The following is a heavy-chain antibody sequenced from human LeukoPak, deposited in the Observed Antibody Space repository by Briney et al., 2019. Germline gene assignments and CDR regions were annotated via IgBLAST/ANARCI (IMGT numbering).Heavy chain of an antibody. CDR1: GGSISSGGYY. D-gene: IGHD6-13*01. Sequence: PSETLSLTCAVSGGSISSGGYYWSWIRQPPGKGLEWIGYIYHSGSTYDNPSLKSRVTISVDRSKNQFSLKLSSVTAADTAVYYCARGTAAAGFDWFDPWGQGTLVTVSS. V-gene: IGHV4-30-2*01. CDR2: IYHSGST. CDR3: ARGTAAAGFDWFDP. J-gene: IGHJ5*02.